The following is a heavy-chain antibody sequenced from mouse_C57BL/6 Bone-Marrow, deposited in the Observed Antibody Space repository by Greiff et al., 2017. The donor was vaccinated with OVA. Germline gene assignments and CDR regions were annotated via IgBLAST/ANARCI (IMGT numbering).Heavy chain of an antibody. D-gene: IGHD1-1*01. CDR3: ARGDYYGSSYVRFAY. CDR2: IAPNSGGT. Sequence: QVQLQQPGAELVKPGASVKLSCKASGYTFTSYWMHWVKQRPGRGLEWIGRIAPNSGGTKYNEKFKSKATLTVDKPSSTAYMQISSLTSEDSAVYYCARGDYYGSSYVRFAYWGQGTLVTVSA. V-gene: IGHV1-72*01. J-gene: IGHJ3*01. CDR1: GYTFTSYW.